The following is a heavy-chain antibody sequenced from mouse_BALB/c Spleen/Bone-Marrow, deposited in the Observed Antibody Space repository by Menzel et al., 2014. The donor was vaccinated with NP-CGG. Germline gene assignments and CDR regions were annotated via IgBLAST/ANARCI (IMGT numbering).Heavy chain of an antibody. D-gene: IGHD2-3*01. CDR3: ARSGWLLRGYYALDY. CDR2: INPYNDGT. J-gene: IGHJ4*01. V-gene: IGHV1-14*01. Sequence: EVQLQQSGPELVKPGASVKMSCKASGYTFSSYGMNWVEQKPGQGLEWIGYINPYNDGTKLNEKFEDKATLTSDKSSSTAYMELTSLTSEDSAVYYCARSGWLLRGYYALDYWGPGTSVTSPQ. CDR1: GYTFSSYG.